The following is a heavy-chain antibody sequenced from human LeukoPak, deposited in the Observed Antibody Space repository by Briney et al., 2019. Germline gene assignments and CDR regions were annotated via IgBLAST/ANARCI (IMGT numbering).Heavy chain of an antibody. CDR1: GYSISSSNW. V-gene: IGHV4-28*03. J-gene: IGHJ4*02. CDR3: ARGARAGYNLEPFDY. CDR2: IYYSGST. D-gene: IGHD5-24*01. Sequence: SDTLSLTCAVSGYSISSSNWWGWIRQPPGKGLEWIGYIYYSGSTKYNPSLKSRVTISVDTSKNQFSLKLSSVTAADTAVYYCARGARAGYNLEPFDYWGQGTLVTVSS.